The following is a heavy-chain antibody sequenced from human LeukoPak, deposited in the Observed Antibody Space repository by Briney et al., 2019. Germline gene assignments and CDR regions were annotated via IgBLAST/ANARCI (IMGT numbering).Heavy chain of an antibody. CDR3: ARSLAYAYCGGDCQGAFDV. V-gene: IGHV4-39*07. Sequence: PPETLSLTCSVSGGSISSSSYYWGWIRHPPGKGLEWFGSIYYSGNTYYNPSLKSRVTMSVDTSKSQCSLKLSSMTATDTAVYYCARSLAYAYCGGDCQGAFDVWGQGTMVTVSS. D-gene: IGHD2-21*02. CDR1: GGSISSSSYY. J-gene: IGHJ3*01. CDR2: IYYSGNT.